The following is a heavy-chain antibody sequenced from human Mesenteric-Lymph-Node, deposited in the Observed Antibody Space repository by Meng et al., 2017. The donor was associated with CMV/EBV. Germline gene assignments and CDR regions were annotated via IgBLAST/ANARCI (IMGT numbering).Heavy chain of an antibody. CDR1: GFTVSSSY. D-gene: IGHD1-14*01. J-gene: IGHJ6*02. Sequence: GGSLRLSCAASGFTVSSSYMSWVRQAPGKGLEWVSVIYSGGDTYYADSVKGRFTISRDNAKNTLYLQMNSLRADDAAIYYCAKDQPEFYYYYGMDVWGQGTTVTVSS. V-gene: IGHV3-66*01. CDR3: AKDQPEFYYYYGMDV. CDR2: IYSGGDT.